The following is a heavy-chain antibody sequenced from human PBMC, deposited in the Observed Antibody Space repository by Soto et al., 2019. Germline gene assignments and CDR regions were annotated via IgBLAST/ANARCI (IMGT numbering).Heavy chain of an antibody. CDR3: AIDKSNTWAFDY. V-gene: IGHV3-30*03. J-gene: IGHJ4*02. D-gene: IGHD2-2*02. Sequence: DSVEGRFTVSRDSSTNTLFLQMNSLRPEDTAVYYCAIDKSNTWAFDYWGQGTLVTVSS.